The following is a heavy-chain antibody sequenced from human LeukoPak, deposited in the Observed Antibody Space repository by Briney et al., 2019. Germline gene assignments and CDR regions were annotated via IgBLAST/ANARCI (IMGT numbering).Heavy chain of an antibody. J-gene: IGHJ6*03. D-gene: IGHD6-13*01. CDR1: GGSFSDYY. CDR2: INHSGSA. V-gene: IGHV4-34*01. CDR3: ARADYSSTWSHDYYYMDV. Sequence: PSETLSLTCAVYGGSFSDYYWTWIRQPPGKGLEWIAEINHSGSANYNPSLKSRVTISVDTSKNQFSLKLSSVTAADTAVYYCARADYSSTWSHDYYYMDVWGKGTTVAVSS.